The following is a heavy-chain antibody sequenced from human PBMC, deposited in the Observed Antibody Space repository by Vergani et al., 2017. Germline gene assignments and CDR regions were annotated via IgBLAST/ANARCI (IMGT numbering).Heavy chain of an antibody. J-gene: IGHJ6*03. CDR3: ARVNTETNGHLYYYYYMDV. D-gene: IGHD4-11*01. CDR2: IDHTGRP. V-gene: IGHV4-34*01. Sequence: QVQLQQWGGGLLKPSETLSLTCVVNGGSFTSYHWTWLRQSPGEGLEWVGDIDHTGRPDYNPSLKSRLTMSVAKSRNQFSLTLNSVTATDTAIYFCARVNTETNGHLYYYYYMDVWGQGTAVTGS. CDR1: GGSFTSYH.